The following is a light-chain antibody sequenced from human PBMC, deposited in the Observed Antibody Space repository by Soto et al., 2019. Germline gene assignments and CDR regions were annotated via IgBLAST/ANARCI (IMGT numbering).Light chain of an antibody. V-gene: IGLV3-25*02. CDR2: KDT. CDR1: SLPNQY. J-gene: IGLJ2*01. Sequence: SYELTQPPSVAASPGQTARIICSGDSLPNQYAYWYQQKPGQAPVLVIFKDTGRPSGIPERFSGSSSGTTVTLTISGVQAGDEAEYYCQSADSSGTSLLFGGGTQLTVL. CDR3: QSADSSGTSLL.